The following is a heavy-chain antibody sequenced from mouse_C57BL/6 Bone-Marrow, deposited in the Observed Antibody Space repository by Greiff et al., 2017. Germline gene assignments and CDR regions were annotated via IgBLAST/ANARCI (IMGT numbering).Heavy chain of an antibody. Sequence: QVQLQQSGAELVRPGPSVKVSCKASGYAFTNYLIEWVKQRPGQGLEWIGVINPGSGGTNYNEKFKGKATLTADKSSSTAYMQLSSLTSEDSAVYFCARSVVTKNYYAMDYWGQGTSVTVSS. CDR1: GYAFTNYL. V-gene: IGHV1-54*01. D-gene: IGHD2-2*01. J-gene: IGHJ4*01. CDR3: ARSVVTKNYYAMDY. CDR2: INPGSGGT.